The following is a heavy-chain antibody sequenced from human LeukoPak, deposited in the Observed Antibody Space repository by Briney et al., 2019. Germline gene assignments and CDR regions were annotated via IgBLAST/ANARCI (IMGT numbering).Heavy chain of an antibody. CDR1: GYRFTSYW. D-gene: IGHD3-10*01. V-gene: IGHV5-51*01. CDR3: AVGLWFGYAFDI. J-gene: IGHJ3*02. Sequence: GEALKISFKGSGYRFTSYWIGWGRPMPGKGLGWMGMIYPGDSDTRYSPSFQGQVTISADKSISTAYLQWSSLKASDTAMYYCAVGLWFGYAFDIWGQGTMVTVSS. CDR2: IYPGDSDT.